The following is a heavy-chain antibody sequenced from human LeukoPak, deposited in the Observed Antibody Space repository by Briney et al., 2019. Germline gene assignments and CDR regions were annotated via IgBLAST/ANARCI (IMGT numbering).Heavy chain of an antibody. J-gene: IGHJ4*02. V-gene: IGHV3-7*01. CDR1: GFTFSSYA. D-gene: IGHD3-22*01. CDR3: AREGSGLLPDY. CDR2: IKQDGSEK. Sequence: GGSLRLSCAASGFTFSSYAMSWVRQAPGKGLEWVANIKQDGSEKYYVDSVKGRFTISGDNAKNSLYLQMNSLRAEDTAVYYCAREGSGLLPDYWGQGTLVTVSS.